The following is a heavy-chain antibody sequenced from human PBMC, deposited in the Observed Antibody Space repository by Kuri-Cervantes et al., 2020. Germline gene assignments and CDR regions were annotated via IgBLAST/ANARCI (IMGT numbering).Heavy chain of an antibody. CDR2: IKQDGSEK. CDR1: GYTFSSYW. V-gene: IGHV3-7*01. CDR3: ARDPAPLSASGDY. J-gene: IGHJ4*02. Sequence: GGSLRLSCAASGYTFSSYWMSWVRQAPGKGLEWVANIKQDGSEKYYVDSVEGRFTISRDNAKKSLFLQMNSLRAEDTAVYYCARDPAPLSASGDYWGQGTLVTVSS. D-gene: IGHD3-10*01.